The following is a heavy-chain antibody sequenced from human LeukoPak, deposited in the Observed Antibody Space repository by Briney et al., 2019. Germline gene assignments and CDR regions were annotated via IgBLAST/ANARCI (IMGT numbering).Heavy chain of an antibody. J-gene: IGHJ4*02. V-gene: IGHV3-30*18. CDR3: AKGMAYYYDSSGSNCDY. D-gene: IGHD3-22*01. Sequence: PGGSLRLSCAASGITFSTYGMYWVRQAPGKGLEWVAVISHDGNNKYYADSVKGRFTISRDNSKNTLYLQMNSLRAEDTAVYYCAKGMAYYYDSSGSNCDYWGQGTLVTVSS. CDR1: GITFSTYG. CDR2: ISHDGNNK.